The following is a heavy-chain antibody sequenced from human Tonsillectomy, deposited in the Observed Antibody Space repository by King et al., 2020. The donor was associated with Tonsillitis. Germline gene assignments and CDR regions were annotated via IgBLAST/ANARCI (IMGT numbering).Heavy chain of an antibody. V-gene: IGHV3-53*01. CDR1: GFTVSSNY. CDR2: IYSGGST. J-gene: IGHJ4*02. D-gene: IGHD4-17*01. CDR3: ARGRNDYGDYLKYYFDY. Sequence: VQLVESGGGLIQPGGSLRLSCAASGFTVSSNYMSWVRQAPGKGLEWVSVIYSGGSTYYADSVKGRFTISRDNSKNTLYLQMNSLRAEDTAVYYCARGRNDYGDYLKYYFDYWGQGTLVTVSS.